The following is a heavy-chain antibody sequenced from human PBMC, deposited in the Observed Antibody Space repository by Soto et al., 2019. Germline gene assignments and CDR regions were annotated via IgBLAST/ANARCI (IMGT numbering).Heavy chain of an antibody. V-gene: IGHV5-51*03. Sequence: EVQLVQSGAEVKKPGESLKISCKGSGYSFTSYWIGWVRQMPGKGLEWMGIIYPGDSDTRYSPSFQGQVTISADKSINTAYLQWSSLKASDTAMYYVARREVTYYYGSGSYYFDYWGQGTLVTVSS. CDR1: GYSFTSYW. CDR2: IYPGDSDT. J-gene: IGHJ4*02. CDR3: ARREVTYYYGSGSYYFDY. D-gene: IGHD3-10*01.